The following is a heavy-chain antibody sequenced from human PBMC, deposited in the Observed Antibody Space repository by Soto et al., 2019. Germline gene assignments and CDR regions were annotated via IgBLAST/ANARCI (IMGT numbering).Heavy chain of an antibody. CDR3: ARDPRYCSGGNCYSSYYYYYLDV. D-gene: IGHD2-15*01. CDR1: GFIFSSYS. J-gene: IGHJ6*03. Sequence: EVQLVESGGGLVQPGGSLRLSCAASGFIFSSYSMNWVRQAPGKGLEWVSYISSSCDTIYYADSVKGRFTISRDNAKNSLYLQMNSLRAEDTAVYYCARDPRYCSGGNCYSSYYYYYLDVWGIGTTVTVSS. CDR2: ISSSCDTI. V-gene: IGHV3-48*01.